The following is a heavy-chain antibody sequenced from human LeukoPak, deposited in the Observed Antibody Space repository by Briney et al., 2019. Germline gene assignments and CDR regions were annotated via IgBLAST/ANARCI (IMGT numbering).Heavy chain of an antibody. CDR1: GFTFGDYA. CDR2: IRSKAYGGTT. D-gene: IGHD5-24*01. J-gene: IGHJ4*02. V-gene: IGHV3-49*03. CDR3: TSRRWLQSDFDY. Sequence: PGGSLRLSCTASGFTFGDYAMSWFRQAPGKGLEWVGFIRSKAYGGTTEYAASVKGRFTISRDDSKSIAYLQMNSLKTEDTAVYYCTSRRWLQSDFDYWGQGTLVTVSS.